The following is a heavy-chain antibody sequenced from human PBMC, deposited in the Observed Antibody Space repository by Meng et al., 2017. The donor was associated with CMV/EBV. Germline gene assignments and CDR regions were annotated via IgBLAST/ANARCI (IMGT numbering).Heavy chain of an antibody. J-gene: IGHJ4*02. D-gene: IGHD3-3*01. Sequence: QVQLQQWGAGLLKPSETLSLTCAVYGGSFSGYYWSWIRQPPGKGLEWIGEINHSGSTNYNPSLKSRVTISVDTSKNQFSLKLSSVTAADTAVYYCARGYDFWSGYYLFDYWGQGTLVTVSP. CDR3: ARGYDFWSGYYLFDY. CDR1: GGSFSGYY. V-gene: IGHV4-34*01. CDR2: INHSGST.